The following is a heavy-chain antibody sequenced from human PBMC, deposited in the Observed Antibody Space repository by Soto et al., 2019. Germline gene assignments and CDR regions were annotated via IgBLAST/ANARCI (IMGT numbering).Heavy chain of an antibody. Sequence: SETLSLTCAVYGGSFSGYYWSWIRQPPGKGLEWIGEINHSGSTNYNPSLKSRVTISVDTSKNQFSLKLSSVTAADTAVYYCASNHYDFWSGYYPALYWGQGTLVTVS. D-gene: IGHD3-3*01. V-gene: IGHV4-34*01. CDR1: GGSFSGYY. CDR3: ASNHYDFWSGYYPALY. CDR2: INHSGST. J-gene: IGHJ4*02.